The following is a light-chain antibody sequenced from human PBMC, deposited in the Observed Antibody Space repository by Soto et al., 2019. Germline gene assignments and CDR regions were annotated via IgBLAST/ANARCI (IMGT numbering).Light chain of an antibody. Sequence: QLVLTQPPSASGTPGQRVTISCSGSSSNIGSNYVYWYQQLPGTAPKLLIYRNNQRPSGVPDRFSGSKSGTSASLAISGLRSEDEADYYCAAWDDSLSGLGVFGGGTKHTVL. V-gene: IGLV1-47*01. CDR1: SSNIGSNY. J-gene: IGLJ3*02. CDR3: AAWDDSLSGLGV. CDR2: RNN.